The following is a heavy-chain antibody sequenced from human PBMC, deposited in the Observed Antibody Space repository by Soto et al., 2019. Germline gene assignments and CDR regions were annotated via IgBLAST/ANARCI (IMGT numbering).Heavy chain of an antibody. CDR1: GYSFTSYW. Sequence: PGESLKISCKGSGYSFTSYWISWVRQMPGKGLEWMGRIDPSDSYTNYSPSFQGHVTISADKSISTAYLQWSSLKASDTAMYYCASFGDSSSGVICYWGQGTLVTVS. V-gene: IGHV5-10-1*01. J-gene: IGHJ4*02. CDR3: ASFGDSSSGVICY. CDR2: IDPSDSYT. D-gene: IGHD6-6*01.